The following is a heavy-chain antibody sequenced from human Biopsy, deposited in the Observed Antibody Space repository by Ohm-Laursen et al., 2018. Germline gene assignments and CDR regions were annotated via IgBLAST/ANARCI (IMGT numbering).Heavy chain of an antibody. CDR2: IYSGGNT. D-gene: IGHD5-18*01. J-gene: IGHJ4*02. Sequence: GTLSLTCTVSGDSLSSGPDNWSWVRQPPGQGLEYIGFIYSGGNTNFNPSLKSRVTISVDTSKNQFSLKLSSVTAADTAVYFCARGSSYGYDFDYWGQGTLVAVSS. CDR1: GDSLSSGPDN. CDR3: ARGSSYGYDFDY. V-gene: IGHV4-61*01.